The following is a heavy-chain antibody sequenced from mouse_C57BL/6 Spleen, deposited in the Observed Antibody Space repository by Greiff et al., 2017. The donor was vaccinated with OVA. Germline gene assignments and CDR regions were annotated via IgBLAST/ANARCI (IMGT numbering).Heavy chain of an antibody. CDR1: GYTFTSYW. V-gene: IGHV1-64*01. D-gene: IGHD1-1*01. CDR3: AREGYYYGSSHFDY. Sequence: QVQLQQSGAELVKPGASVKLSCKASGYTFTSYWMHWVKQRPGQGLEWIGMIHPNRGSTNYNEKFKSKATLTVDKSSSTAYMQLSSLTSEDSAVYYCAREGYYYGSSHFDYWGQGTTLTVSS. J-gene: IGHJ2*01. CDR2: IHPNRGST.